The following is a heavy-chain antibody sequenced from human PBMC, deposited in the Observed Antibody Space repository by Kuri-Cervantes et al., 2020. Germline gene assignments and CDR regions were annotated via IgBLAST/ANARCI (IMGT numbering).Heavy chain of an antibody. Sequence: SLKISCEASGFTFDDYAMHWVRQGPGKGLEWVSGISWNSGYIVYADSVKGRLTISRDNAKNSLYLQMNSLRAEDTALYYCAKDITRTFNSFDIWAKGQWSPSPQ. CDR2: ISWNSGYI. D-gene: IGHD1-14*01. V-gene: IGHV3-9*01. CDR1: GFTFDDYA. CDR3: AKDITRTFNSFDI. J-gene: IGHJ3*02.